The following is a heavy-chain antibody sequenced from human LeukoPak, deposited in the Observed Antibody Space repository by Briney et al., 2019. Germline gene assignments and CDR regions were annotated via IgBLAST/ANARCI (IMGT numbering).Heavy chain of an antibody. Sequence: PGGSPRLSCAASGFTFSSYAMSWVRQAPGKGLEWVSAISGSGGSTYYADSVKGRFTISRDNSKNTLYLQMNSLRAEDTAVYYCAKGHPIYDILTGYYLPASYFDYWGQGTLVTVSS. CDR1: GFTFSSYA. V-gene: IGHV3-23*01. D-gene: IGHD3-9*01. J-gene: IGHJ4*02. CDR3: AKGHPIYDILTGYYLPASYFDY. CDR2: ISGSGGST.